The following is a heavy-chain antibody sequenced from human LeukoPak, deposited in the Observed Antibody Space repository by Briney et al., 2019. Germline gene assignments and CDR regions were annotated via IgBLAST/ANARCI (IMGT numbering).Heavy chain of an antibody. Sequence: SETLSLTCAVYGGSFSGYYWSWIRQPPGKGLEWIGEINHSGSTNFNPSLKSRVTISVDTSKNQFSLKLSPVTAADTAEYYCAREGVAISGTGIQVASYGMDVWGQGTTVTVSS. CDR2: INHSGST. V-gene: IGHV4-34*01. CDR3: AREGVAISGTGIQVASYGMDV. D-gene: IGHD1-14*01. J-gene: IGHJ6*02. CDR1: GGSFSGYY.